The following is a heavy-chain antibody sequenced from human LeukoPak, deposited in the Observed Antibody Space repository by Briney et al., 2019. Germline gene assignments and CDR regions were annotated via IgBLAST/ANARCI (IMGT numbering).Heavy chain of an antibody. Sequence: ASVKVSCKASGYTFTDYYIHWVRQAPGQGLEWMGWVNPNSGDTNHAHKFQGRVTMTSDTSISTAYMDLNRVRSDDTAAYYCALLFSSTWYRFDSWGQGTLVTVSS. J-gene: IGHJ4*02. CDR3: ALLFSSTWYRFDS. D-gene: IGHD6-13*01. CDR2: VNPNSGDT. V-gene: IGHV1-2*02. CDR1: GYTFTDYY.